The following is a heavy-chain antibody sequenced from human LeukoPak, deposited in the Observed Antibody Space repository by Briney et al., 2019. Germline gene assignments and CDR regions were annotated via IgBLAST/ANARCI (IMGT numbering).Heavy chain of an antibody. CDR2: IYYSGST. CDR1: GGSFSGYY. Sequence: SETLSLTCAVYGGSFSGYYWSWIRQHPGKGLEWIGYIYYSGSTYYNPSLKSRVTISVDTSMNQFSLKLSSVTAADTAVYYCARSSLYDSSGYYERVYFDNCGQGTLVTVSS. D-gene: IGHD3-22*01. J-gene: IGHJ4*02. CDR3: ARSSLYDSSGYYERVYFDN. V-gene: IGHV4-31*11.